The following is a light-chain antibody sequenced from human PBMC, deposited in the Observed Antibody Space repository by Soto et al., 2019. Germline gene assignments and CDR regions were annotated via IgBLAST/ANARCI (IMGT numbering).Light chain of an antibody. CDR3: QQFNTWPRT. J-gene: IGKJ1*01. V-gene: IGKV3-15*01. Sequence: EIVMTKSPATLSVSPGERATLSCRASLSIGSNLAWYQQKPGQAPSLLIYVASTRAAGVPVRFSGSGSGTEFTLTISSLRSEDFAVYFCQQFNTWPRTFGQGTKVDIK. CDR1: LSIGSN. CDR2: VAS.